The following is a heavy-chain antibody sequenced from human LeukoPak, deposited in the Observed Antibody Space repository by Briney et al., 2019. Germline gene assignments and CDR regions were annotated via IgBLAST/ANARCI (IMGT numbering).Heavy chain of an antibody. J-gene: IGHJ4*02. V-gene: IGHV4-59*01. CDR3: ARASGYTYGPDY. CDR2: IYHSGST. D-gene: IGHD5-18*01. CDR1: GGSISNYY. Sequence: SETLSLTCAVYGGSISNYYWSWIRQPPGKGLEWIGYIYHSGSTKSNPSLKSRVTISVDTSKNQFSLKVSSVTAADTAVYYCARASGYTYGPDYWGQGTLVTVSS.